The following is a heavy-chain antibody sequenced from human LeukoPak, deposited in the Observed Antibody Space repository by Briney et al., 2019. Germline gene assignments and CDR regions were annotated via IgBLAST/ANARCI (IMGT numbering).Heavy chain of an antibody. J-gene: IGHJ6*03. D-gene: IGHD4-17*01. CDR3: ATHRGDYGDSYYYYYMDV. V-gene: IGHV1-24*01. CDR2: FDPEDGET. CDR1: GYTLTELS. Sequence: ASVRVSCKVSGYTLTELSMHWVRQAPGKGLEWMGDFDPEDGETIYAQKFQGRVTMTEDTSTDTAYMELSSLRSEDTAVYYCATHRGDYGDSYYYYYMDVWGRGTTVTVSS.